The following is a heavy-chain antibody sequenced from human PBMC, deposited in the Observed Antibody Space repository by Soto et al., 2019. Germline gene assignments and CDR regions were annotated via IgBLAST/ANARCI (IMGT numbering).Heavy chain of an antibody. J-gene: IGHJ3*02. CDR1: GCTFSDFY. Sequence: GGSLRLSCAASGCTFSDFYMSWIRQAPGKGLEWISDISISGTTIYYADSVKGRFTISRDNSKNTLYLQMNSLRAEDTAVYYCALQRLGAFDIWGQGTMVTVSS. CDR3: ALQRLGAFDI. CDR2: ISISGTTI. D-gene: IGHD1-1*01. V-gene: IGHV3-11*01.